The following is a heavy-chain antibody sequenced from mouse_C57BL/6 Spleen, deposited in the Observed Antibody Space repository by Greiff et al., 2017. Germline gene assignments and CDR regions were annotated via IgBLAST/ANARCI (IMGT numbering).Heavy chain of an antibody. Sequence: EVKLVESGGGLVKPGGSLKLSCAASGFTFSSYAMSWVRQTPEKRLEWVATISDGGSYTYYPDNVKGRFTISRDNAKNNLYLQMSHLKSEDTAVYYCARKGLGPYYFDYWGQGTTLTVSS. CDR1: GFTFSSYA. CDR2: ISDGGSYT. D-gene: IGHD4-1*01. V-gene: IGHV5-4*03. CDR3: ARKGLGPYYFDY. J-gene: IGHJ2*01.